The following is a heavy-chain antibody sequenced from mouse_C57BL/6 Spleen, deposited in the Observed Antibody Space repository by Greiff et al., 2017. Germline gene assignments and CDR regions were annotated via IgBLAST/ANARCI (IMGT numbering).Heavy chain of an antibody. CDR2: IYPGDGDT. CDR1: GYTFSSSW. V-gene: IGHV1-82*01. D-gene: IGHD2-3*01. J-gene: IGHJ4*01. CDR3: AGDGYFYAMDY. Sequence: VQLQQSGPELVKPGASVKISCKASGYTFSSSWMNWVKQRPGKGLEWIGRIYPGDGDTNYNEKFKGKATLTADKSSSTAYMQLSSLTSEDSAVYFCAGDGYFYAMDYWGQGTSVTVSS.